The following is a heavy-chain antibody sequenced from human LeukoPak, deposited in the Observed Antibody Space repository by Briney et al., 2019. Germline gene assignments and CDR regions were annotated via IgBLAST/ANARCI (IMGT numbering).Heavy chain of an antibody. CDR3: ASVTWKTIIAAPDY. J-gene: IGHJ4*02. CDR1: GYTFTDYY. CDR2: LNPHTGGA. D-gene: IGHD3-3*01. Sequence: ASVKVSCKTSGYTFTDYYIHWVRQAPGQGLEWMGQLNPHTGGANYAQKFQGRVSMTRDASINTAYMEVTRLTSDDTAVYYCASVTWKTIIAAPDYWGQGTLVTVSS. V-gene: IGHV1-2*06.